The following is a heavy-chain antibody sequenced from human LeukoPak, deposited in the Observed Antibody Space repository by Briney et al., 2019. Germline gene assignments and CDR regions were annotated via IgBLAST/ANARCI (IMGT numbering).Heavy chain of an antibody. Sequence: SQTLSLTCTVSGGSISSGNYYWSCIRQRTGKGLGWIGRMYFTGSGNYNPSLKSRVTISIDTSKNQFSLRLTSVTAADTAVYYCARFSTTPGGYTYGRGVFDFWGQGTLVIVSS. D-gene: IGHD5-18*01. J-gene: IGHJ4*02. CDR1: GGSISSGNYY. CDR2: MYFTGSG. V-gene: IGHV4-61*02. CDR3: ARFSTTPGGYTYGRGVFDF.